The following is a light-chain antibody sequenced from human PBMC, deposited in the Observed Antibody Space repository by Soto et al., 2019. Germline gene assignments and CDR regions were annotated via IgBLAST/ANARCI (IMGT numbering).Light chain of an antibody. J-gene: IGLJ1*01. Sequence: QSALTQPASVSGSPGQSITISCTGTSSDVGAYNFVSWYQQHPGTVPKLMIFDVSSRPSGVSDRFSGSKSGNTASLTISGLQAEDEGDYYCSSYTSSSTHFFGSGTKLTVL. CDR2: DVS. CDR3: SSYTSSSTHF. CDR1: SSDVGAYNF. V-gene: IGLV2-14*03.